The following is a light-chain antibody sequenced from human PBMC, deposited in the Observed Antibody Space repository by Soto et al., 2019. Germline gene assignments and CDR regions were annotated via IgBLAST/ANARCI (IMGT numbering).Light chain of an antibody. CDR3: AAWDDSLSGAV. Sequence: QSVLTQPPSASGTPGQRVTISCSGSSSNIGSNYVYWYQQHPGTTPKLLINRNNQRPSGVPDRFSASKSGTSASLAISGLLSEDEADYYCAAWDDSLSGAVFGGGTQLTVL. J-gene: IGLJ7*01. V-gene: IGLV1-47*01. CDR1: SSNIGSNY. CDR2: RNN.